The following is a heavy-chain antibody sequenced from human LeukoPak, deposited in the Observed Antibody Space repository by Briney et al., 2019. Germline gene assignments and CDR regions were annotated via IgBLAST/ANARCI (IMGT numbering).Heavy chain of an antibody. D-gene: IGHD5-18*01. J-gene: IGHJ4*02. CDR2: IYYSGST. CDR3: VRQDTAMGVDY. CDR1: GGSISSGGYY. Sequence: SETLSLTCTVSGGSISSGGYYWSWIRQHPGKGLEWIGYIYYSGSTYYNPSLKIRVTISVDSSKNQFSLELNSVTAADAAVYYCVRQDTAMGVDYWGQGTLVTVSS. V-gene: IGHV4-31*03.